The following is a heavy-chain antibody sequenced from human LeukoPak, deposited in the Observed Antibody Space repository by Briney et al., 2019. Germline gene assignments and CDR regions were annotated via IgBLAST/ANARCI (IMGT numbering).Heavy chain of an antibody. Sequence: GGSLRLSCAASGFTFSSYSMNWVRQAPGKGLEWVSSISSSSSYIYYADSVKGRFTISRDNAKNSLYLQMNSLRAEDTAVYYCARVRGGYCSSTSCSHGMDYWGQGTLVTVSS. CDR3: ARVRGGYCSSTSCSHGMDY. D-gene: IGHD2-2*01. CDR1: GFTFSSYS. J-gene: IGHJ4*02. CDR2: ISSSSSYI. V-gene: IGHV3-21*01.